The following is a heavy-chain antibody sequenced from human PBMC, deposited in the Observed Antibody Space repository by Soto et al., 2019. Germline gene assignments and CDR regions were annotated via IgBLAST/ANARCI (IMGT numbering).Heavy chain of an antibody. Sequence: GGSLRLSCAASGFTFSSYAMSWVRQAPGKGLEWVSAISGSGGSTYYADSVKGRFTISRDNSKNTLYLQMNSLRAEDTAVYYCAKVPPITMIVVAPPMEFDYWGQGTLVTVSS. D-gene: IGHD3-22*01. V-gene: IGHV3-23*01. J-gene: IGHJ4*02. CDR2: ISGSGGST. CDR1: GFTFSSYA. CDR3: AKVPPITMIVVAPPMEFDY.